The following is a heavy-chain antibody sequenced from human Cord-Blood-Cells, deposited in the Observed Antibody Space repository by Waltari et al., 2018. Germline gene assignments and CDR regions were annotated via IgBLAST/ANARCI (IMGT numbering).Heavy chain of an antibody. J-gene: IGHJ3*02. Sequence: QVQLQESGPGLVKPSDTLSLTCAVSGYSISSSTWWGWIRQPPGKGLEWIGYIYYSGRTYYNPSLKSRVTMSVDTSKNQFSLKLSSVTAVDTAVYYCARSRGFTWGWAFDIWGQGTMVTVSS. V-gene: IGHV4-28*01. CDR3: ARSRGFTWGWAFDI. D-gene: IGHD3-10*01. CDR2: IYYSGRT. CDR1: GYSISSSTW.